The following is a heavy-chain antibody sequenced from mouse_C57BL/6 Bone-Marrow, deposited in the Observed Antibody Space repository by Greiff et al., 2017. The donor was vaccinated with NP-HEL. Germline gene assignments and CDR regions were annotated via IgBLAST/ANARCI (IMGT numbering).Heavy chain of an antibody. D-gene: IGHD2-2*01. CDR3: ASMVPWFAY. CDR2: ISSGSSTI. J-gene: IGHJ3*01. CDR1: GFTFSDYG. V-gene: IGHV5-17*01. Sequence: EVQLVESGGGLVKPGGSLKLSCAASGFTFSDYGMHWVRQAPEKGLEWVAYISSGSSTIYYADTVKVRFTISRDNAKNTLFLQMTSLRSEDTAMYYCASMVPWFAYWGQGTLVTVSA.